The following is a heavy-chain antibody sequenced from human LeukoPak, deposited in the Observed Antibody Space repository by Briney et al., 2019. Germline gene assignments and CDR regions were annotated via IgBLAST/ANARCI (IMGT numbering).Heavy chain of an antibody. CDR2: INWNGGST. D-gene: IGHD6-19*01. CDR1: GFTFDDYD. J-gene: IGHJ3*02. CDR3: ARIAMAGIGDGFDI. V-gene: IGHV3-20*04. Sequence: GGSLRLSCAASGFTFDDYDMSWVRQAPGKGLDWVSGINWNGGSTGYADSVKGRFTISRDNARNSLYLQMNSLRAEDTALYYCARIAMAGIGDGFDIWGQGTMATVSS.